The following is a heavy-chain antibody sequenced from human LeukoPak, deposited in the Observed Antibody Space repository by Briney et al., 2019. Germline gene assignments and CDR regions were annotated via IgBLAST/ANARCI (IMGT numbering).Heavy chain of an antibody. V-gene: IGHV1-8*01. D-gene: IGHD6-19*01. J-gene: IGHJ4*02. CDR1: GYTFTSYD. CDR3: ARDEAVPQWLVRGIGYYFDY. Sequence: ASVKVSCKASGYTFTSYDINWVRQATGQGLEWMGWMNPNSGNTGYAQKFQGRVTMTRNTSISTAYMELSSLRSEDTAVYYCARDEAVPQWLVRGIGYYFDYWGQGTLVTVSS. CDR2: MNPNSGNT.